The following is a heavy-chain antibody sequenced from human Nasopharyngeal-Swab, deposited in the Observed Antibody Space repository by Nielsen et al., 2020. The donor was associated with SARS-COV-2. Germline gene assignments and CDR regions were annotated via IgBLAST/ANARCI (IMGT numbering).Heavy chain of an antibody. Sequence: GESLKISCAASGFTFSSYAMHWVRLAPGTGLEWVAVIWYDGSNKYYADSVRGRFTISRDNSKTALYLQMNSLRAEDTAIYYCARSPYYDFWSGYYSYFDYWGQGTLVTVSS. V-gene: IGHV3-33*01. CDR3: ARSPYYDFWSGYYSYFDY. J-gene: IGHJ4*02. CDR1: GFTFSSYA. CDR2: IWYDGSNK. D-gene: IGHD3-3*01.